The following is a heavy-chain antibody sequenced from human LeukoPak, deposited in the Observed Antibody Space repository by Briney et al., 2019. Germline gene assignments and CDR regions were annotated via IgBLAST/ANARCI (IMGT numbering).Heavy chain of an antibody. Sequence: GGSLRLSCAASGFTFSSYAMHWVRQAPGKGLEWVAVISYDGTNKYYTDSVKGRFTISRDNSKNTLYLQMNSLRAEDTAVYYCAKVHLTYYYDSSGYGFQDYWGQGALVTVSS. J-gene: IGHJ4*02. CDR2: ISYDGTNK. V-gene: IGHV3-30*18. CDR1: GFTFSSYA. D-gene: IGHD3-22*01. CDR3: AKVHLTYYYDSSGYGFQDY.